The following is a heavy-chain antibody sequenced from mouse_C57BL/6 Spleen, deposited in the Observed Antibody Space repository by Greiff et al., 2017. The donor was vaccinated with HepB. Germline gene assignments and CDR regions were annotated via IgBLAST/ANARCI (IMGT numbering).Heavy chain of an antibody. J-gene: IGHJ2*01. V-gene: IGHV1-61*01. CDR1: GYTFTSYW. CDR2: IYPSDSET. Sequence: VQLQQPGAELVRPGSSVKLSCKASGYTFTSYWMDWVKQRPGQGLEWIGNIYPSDSETHYNQKFKDKATLTVDKSSSTAYMQLSSLPSEDSAVYYCAREAIYYDYFDYWGQGTTLTVSS. CDR3: AREAIYYDYFDY. D-gene: IGHD2-4*01.